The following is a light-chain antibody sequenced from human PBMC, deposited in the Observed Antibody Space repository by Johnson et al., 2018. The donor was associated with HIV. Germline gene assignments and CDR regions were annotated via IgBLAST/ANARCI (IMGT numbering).Light chain of an antibody. J-gene: IGLJ1*01. CDR3: ATWSGSLRSGF. V-gene: IGLV1-51*02. CDR1: SSNIGNNY. CDR2: END. Sequence: QFVLTQPPSVSAAPGQKVTISCSGSSSNIGNNYVSWYQHLPGTAPKLLIYENDKRPSGVPDRFSGAKSGTSATLAITGLQTGDEGDYYCATWSGSLRSGFFGTGTKVTVL.